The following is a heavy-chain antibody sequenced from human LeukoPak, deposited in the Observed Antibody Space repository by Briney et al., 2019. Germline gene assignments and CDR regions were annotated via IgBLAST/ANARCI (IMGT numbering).Heavy chain of an antibody. CDR1: GGSISSGDYY. Sequence: SQTLSLTCTVSGGSISSGDYYWSWIRQPPGKGLEWIGYIYYSGSTYYNPSLKSRVTISVDTSKNQFSLKLSSVTAADTAVYYCAWTNVLRFLEWSLNDSGHDAFDIWGQGTMVTVSS. CDR2: IYYSGST. J-gene: IGHJ3*02. CDR3: AWTNVLRFLEWSLNDSGHDAFDI. D-gene: IGHD3-3*01. V-gene: IGHV4-30-4*08.